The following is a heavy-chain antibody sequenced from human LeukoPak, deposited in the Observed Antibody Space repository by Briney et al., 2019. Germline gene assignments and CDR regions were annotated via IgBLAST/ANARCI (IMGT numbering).Heavy chain of an antibody. CDR2: ISSSSSTI. J-gene: IGHJ6*03. CDR3: ARDSDYSKPYYYYYYMDV. CDR1: GFTFSSYS. D-gene: IGHD4-11*01. V-gene: IGHV3-48*01. Sequence: GGSLRLSCAASGFTFSSYSMNWVRQAPGKGLEWVSYISSSSSTIYYADSVKGRFTISRGNAKNSLYLQMNSLRAEDTAVYYCARDSDYSKPYYYYYYMDVWGKGTTVTVSS.